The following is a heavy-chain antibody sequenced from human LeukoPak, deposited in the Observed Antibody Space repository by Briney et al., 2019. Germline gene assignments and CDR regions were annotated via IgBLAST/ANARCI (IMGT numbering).Heavy chain of an antibody. CDR1: GFTFNDAW. D-gene: IGHD3-10*01. J-gene: IGHJ4*02. CDR3: ARDLGNY. CDR2: IYSGGST. V-gene: IGHV3-66*01. Sequence: GGSLRLSCAASGFTFNDAWMSWVRQAPGKGLEWVSVIYSGGSTYYADSVKGRFTISRDNSKNTLYLQMNSLRAEDTAVYYCARDLGNYWGQGTLVTVSS.